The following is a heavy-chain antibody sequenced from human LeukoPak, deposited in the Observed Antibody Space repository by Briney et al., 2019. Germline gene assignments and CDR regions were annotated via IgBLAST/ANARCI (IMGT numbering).Heavy chain of an antibody. CDR3: AGMKATGTSRGYIDV. V-gene: IGHV4-39*01. CDR1: GGSIDTASYY. J-gene: IGHJ6*03. D-gene: IGHD1-1*01. CDR2: FYYTGTT. Sequence: ASETLSLICSVSGGSIDTASYYWGWIRQPPGKGLELIGNFYYTGTTFYNSSLQSRVTISVDTSINHFSLKLTSVTATDTSVYYCAGMKATGTSRGYIDVWGKGTTVTVSS.